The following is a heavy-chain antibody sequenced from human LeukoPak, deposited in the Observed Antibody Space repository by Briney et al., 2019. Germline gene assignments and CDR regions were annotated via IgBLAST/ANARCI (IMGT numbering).Heavy chain of an antibody. J-gene: IGHJ4*02. CDR2: ISGSGGST. CDR3: ATLGNIGDQLFDY. V-gene: IGHV3-23*01. Sequence: GGSLRLSCAASGFTFSSYAMSWVRQAPGEGLEWVSAISGSGGSTYYADSVKGRFTISRDNSKNTLYLQMNSLRAEDTAVYYCATLGNIGDQLFDYWGQGTLVTVSS. D-gene: IGHD5-12*01. CDR1: GFTFSSYA.